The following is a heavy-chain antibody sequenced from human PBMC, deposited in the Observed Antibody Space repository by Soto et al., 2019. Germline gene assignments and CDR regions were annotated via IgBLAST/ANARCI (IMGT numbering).Heavy chain of an antibody. CDR2: LQTDGSHP. D-gene: IGHD2-21*02. CDR1: GFTFDYYW. Sequence: EVQLVESGGGLVQPGGSLRLSCVASGFTFDYYWLHWVRQAPGEGLMWVSRLQTDGSHPDYADSVKGRFTLSRDNAKNTLYLQMNNLGAEDTAVYDCARGGDPDYWGQGPLVTVSS. CDR3: ARGGDPDY. J-gene: IGHJ4*02. V-gene: IGHV3-74*01.